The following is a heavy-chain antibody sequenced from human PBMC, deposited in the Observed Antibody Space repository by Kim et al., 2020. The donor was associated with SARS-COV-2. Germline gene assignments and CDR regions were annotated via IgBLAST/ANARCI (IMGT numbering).Heavy chain of an antibody. CDR1: GYTFTSYG. D-gene: IGHD3-10*01. V-gene: IGHV1-18*01. CDR2: ISAYNGNT. CDR3: ARDRKREDYYGPDDL. J-gene: IGHJ5*02. Sequence: ASVKVSCKASGYTFTSYGISWVRQAPGQGLEWMGWISAYNGNTNYAQKLQGRVTMTTDTSTSTAYMELRSLRSDDTAVYYCARDRKREDYYGPDDLWGQGTLVTVSS.